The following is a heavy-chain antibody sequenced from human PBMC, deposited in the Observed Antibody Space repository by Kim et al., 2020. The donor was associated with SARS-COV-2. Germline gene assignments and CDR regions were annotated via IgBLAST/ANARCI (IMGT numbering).Heavy chain of an antibody. CDR3: TKRYVPASDWFDP. D-gene: IGHD3-16*01. J-gene: IGHJ5*02. V-gene: IGHV3-23*01. Sequence: YADSVTARFTISRDHSKNALDLQMISLRAEDTAVYYCTKRYVPASDWFDPWGPGTQVTVSS.